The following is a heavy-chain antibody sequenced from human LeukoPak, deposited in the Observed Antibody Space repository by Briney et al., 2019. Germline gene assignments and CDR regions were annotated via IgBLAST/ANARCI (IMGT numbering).Heavy chain of an antibody. J-gene: IGHJ4*02. Sequence: GGSLRLSCAASGFTFSHFWMSWVRQAPGKGLEWVAYIKKAGSETYYVDSVKGRFTITRDNTRSSLFLQMYSLRAEDTAVYFCAREDGYCSGGNCYSYFDSWGQGTLVTVSS. V-gene: IGHV3-7*01. CDR2: IKKAGSET. CDR3: AREDGYCSGGNCYSYFDS. CDR1: GFTFSHFW. D-gene: IGHD2-15*01.